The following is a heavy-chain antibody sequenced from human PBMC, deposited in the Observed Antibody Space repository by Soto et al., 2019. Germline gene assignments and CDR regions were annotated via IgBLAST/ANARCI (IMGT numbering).Heavy chain of an antibody. CDR1: GFTFSSYS. D-gene: IGHD2-15*01. CDR3: AKDQASGQGSFDS. Sequence: GGSLRLSCAASGFTFSSYSMNWVRQTPGKGLEWVSSIGGNSYIYYADSVKGRFTISRDNSKDTLFLQMNSLRADDTAVYYCAKDQASGQGSFDSWGQGTLVTVSS. V-gene: IGHV3-21*01. CDR2: IGGNSYI. J-gene: IGHJ4*02.